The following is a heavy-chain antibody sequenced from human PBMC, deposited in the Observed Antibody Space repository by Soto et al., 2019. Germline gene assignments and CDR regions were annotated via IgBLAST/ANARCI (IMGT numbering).Heavy chain of an antibody. Sequence: SETLSLTCTVSGGSISSSSYYWGWIRQPPGKGLEWIGSIYYSGSTYYNPSLKSRVTISVDTSKNQFSLKLSSVTAADTAVYYCARFNYGSGSGHGAYWGQGTLVTVSS. CDR1: GGSISSSSYY. V-gene: IGHV4-39*01. D-gene: IGHD3-10*01. CDR2: IYYSGST. J-gene: IGHJ4*02. CDR3: ARFNYGSGSGHGAY.